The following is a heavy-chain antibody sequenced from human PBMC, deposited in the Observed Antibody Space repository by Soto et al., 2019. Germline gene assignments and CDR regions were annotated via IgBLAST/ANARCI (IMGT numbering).Heavy chain of an antibody. CDR2: ISHTGDT. CDR1: NLSFSYYQ. J-gene: IGHJ5*02. V-gene: IGHV4-34*01. Sequence: PLDTLSLTCSFSNLSFSYYQLTWIRQSPDKGLEWIGEISHTGDTNSKPSLRSRLTMSVDTSKNQFSLKLSSVTSADTAVYFCAGGPDYGDYDAWGQGTLVNVSS. CDR3: AGGPDYGDYDA. D-gene: IGHD4-17*01.